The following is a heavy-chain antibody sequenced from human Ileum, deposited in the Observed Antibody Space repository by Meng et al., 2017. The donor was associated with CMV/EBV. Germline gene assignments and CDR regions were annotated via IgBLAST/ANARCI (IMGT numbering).Heavy chain of an antibody. D-gene: IGHD5-24*01. CDR2: VHYSGST. J-gene: IGHJ4*02. CDR3: ARPSTIIAARAAFDV. Sequence: CTVTGSSITSTSYSCGWIRQPPGKGLEWIGSVHYSGSTYYTPSLKSPASISVDTSKNQFSLTLRSVTAADTAVYYCARPSTIIAARAAFDVWGQGTLVTVSS. CDR1: GSSITSTSYS. V-gene: IGHV4-39*07.